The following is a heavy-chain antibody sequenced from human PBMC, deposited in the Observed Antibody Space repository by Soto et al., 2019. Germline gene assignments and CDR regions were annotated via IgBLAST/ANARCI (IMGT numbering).Heavy chain of an antibody. D-gene: IGHD3-22*01. CDR1: GYTFTGYY. Sequence: GASVKVSCKXSGYTFTGYYMHWVRQAPGQGLEWMGWINPNSGGTNYAQKFQGWVTMTRDTSISTAYMELSRLRSDDTAVYYCARGGSYYDSSGYWFDPWGQGTLVTVSS. CDR3: ARGGSYYDSSGYWFDP. CDR2: INPNSGGT. V-gene: IGHV1-2*04. J-gene: IGHJ5*02.